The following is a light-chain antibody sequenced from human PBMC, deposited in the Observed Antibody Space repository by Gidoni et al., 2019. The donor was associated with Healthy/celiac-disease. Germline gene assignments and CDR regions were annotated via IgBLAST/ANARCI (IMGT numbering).Light chain of an antibody. CDR1: SSDVGGYNY. Sequence: QSALTPPAPVAGSPGPPTTISCTGTSSDVGGYNYVSWYQQHPGKAPKLMIYAVSNRPPGVSNRFSGSKSGNTASLTISGLQAEDEADYYCSSYTSSSIVVFGGGTKLTVL. CDR3: SSYTSSSIVV. V-gene: IGLV2-14*01. J-gene: IGLJ2*01. CDR2: AVS.